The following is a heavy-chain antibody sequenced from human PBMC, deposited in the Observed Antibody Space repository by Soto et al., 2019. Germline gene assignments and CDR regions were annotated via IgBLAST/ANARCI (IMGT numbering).Heavy chain of an antibody. Sequence: QVQLQQWGAGRLKPSETLSLTCAVYGGSFSGYYWSWIRQPPGKGLEWIGEINHSGSTNYNPSLKSRVTISVETSKNQFSLKLSSMTAADTAVYYCARAVSSSGWEHFDYWGPGNLVTVSS. CDR2: INHSGST. J-gene: IGHJ4*02. D-gene: IGHD6-19*01. V-gene: IGHV4-34*01. CDR1: GGSFSGYY. CDR3: ARAVSSSGWEHFDY.